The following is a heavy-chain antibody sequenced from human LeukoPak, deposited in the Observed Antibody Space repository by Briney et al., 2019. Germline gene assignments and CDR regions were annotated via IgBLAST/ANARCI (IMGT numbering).Heavy chain of an antibody. J-gene: IGHJ4*02. CDR2: IYYSGST. V-gene: IGHV4-39*01. CDR1: GGSISSSSYY. CDR3: ASNTGSDSSGYAY. Sequence: SETLSLTCTVSGGSISSSSYYWGWIRQPPGKGLEWIGSIYYSGSTYYNPSLKSRVTISVDTSKNQFSLKLSSVTAADTAVYYCASNTGSDSSGYAYWGQGTLVTVSS. D-gene: IGHD3-22*01.